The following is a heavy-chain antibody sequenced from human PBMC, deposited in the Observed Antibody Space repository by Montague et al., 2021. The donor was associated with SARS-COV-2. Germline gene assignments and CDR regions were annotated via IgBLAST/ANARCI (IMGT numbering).Heavy chain of an antibody. CDR3: ASDYGDYQNYYYYYGMDV. J-gene: IGHJ6*02. Sequence: SLRLSCAASGFTFSSYGMHWVRQAPGKGLEWVAVIWYDGSNKYYADSVKGRFTISRDNSKNTLYLQMNSLRAEDTAVYYCASDYGDYQNYYYYYGMDVWGQGTPVTVSS. D-gene: IGHD4-17*01. V-gene: IGHV3-33*01. CDR2: IWYDGSNK. CDR1: GFTFSSYG.